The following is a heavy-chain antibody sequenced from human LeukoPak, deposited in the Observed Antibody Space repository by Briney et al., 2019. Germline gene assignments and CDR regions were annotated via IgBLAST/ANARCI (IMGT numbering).Heavy chain of an antibody. CDR2: ISGSSKTI. Sequence: GGSLRLSCAASGFTFSSYSVYWVRQAPGKGLEWVSYISGSSKTIYYADSVKGRFTISRDNAKNSLYLQMNSLRAEDTAVYYCARDTAYALDIWGQRTMVTVSS. J-gene: IGHJ3*02. CDR3: ARDTAYALDI. CDR1: GFTFSSYS. V-gene: IGHV3-48*01. D-gene: IGHD4-17*01.